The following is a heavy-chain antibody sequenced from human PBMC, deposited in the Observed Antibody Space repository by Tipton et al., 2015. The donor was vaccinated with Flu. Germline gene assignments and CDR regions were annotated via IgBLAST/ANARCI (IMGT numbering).Heavy chain of an antibody. D-gene: IGHD6-13*01. J-gene: IGHJ4*02. Sequence: SLRLSCAASGFTFSDYWMLWFRQAPGQGLEWVANIRQDGGQEYYLNSVRGRFTISRDNARNLLYLQMDGLRAEDTAVYYCARGGLAPGNYWGQGTLVTVPS. V-gene: IGHV3-7*01. CDR3: ARGGLAPGNY. CDR2: IRQDGGQE. CDR1: GFTFSDYW.